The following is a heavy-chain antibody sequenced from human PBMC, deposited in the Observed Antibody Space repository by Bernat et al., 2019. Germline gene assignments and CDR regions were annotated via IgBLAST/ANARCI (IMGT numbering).Heavy chain of an antibody. D-gene: IGHD2-21*01. J-gene: IGHJ4*02. CDR3: AGLRGDAAKCYDY. V-gene: IGHV3-74*01. CDR2: RSGDGSAA. CDR1: GITFSIFS. Sequence: EVQLVESGGGLVQPGGSLRLSCAASGITFSIFSMHWVRQAPGKGLVWVTGRSGDGSAATYADSMKGELTTSSEDARTTLYLQMNSLRADDAAVYYCAGLRGDAAKCYDYWGQGTLVTVSS.